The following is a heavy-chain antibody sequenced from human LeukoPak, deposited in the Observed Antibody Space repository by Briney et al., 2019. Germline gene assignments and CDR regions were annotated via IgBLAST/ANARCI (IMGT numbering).Heavy chain of an antibody. V-gene: IGHV1-8*03. J-gene: IGHJ3*02. CDR3: ARDILEQQPWEQWLVRDDAFDI. D-gene: IGHD6-19*01. CDR1: GYTFTSYD. CDR2: MNPNSGNA. Sequence: ASVKVSCKASGYTFTSYDINWVRQATGQGLEWMGWMNPNSGNAGYAQKSQGRVTITRNTSTTTAYMELNSLRTEDTAVYYCARDILEQQPWEQWLVRDDAFDIWGQGTMVTVSS.